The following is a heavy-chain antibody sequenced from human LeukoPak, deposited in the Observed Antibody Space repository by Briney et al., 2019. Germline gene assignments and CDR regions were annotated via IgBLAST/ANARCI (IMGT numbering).Heavy chain of an antibody. CDR2: INHSGNT. CDR1: GGSFSGYY. CDR3: ARGGGPHIVVVPAANYYYYYYMDV. Sequence: RSETLSLTCAVYGGSFSGYYWSWIRQPPGKGLEWIGEINHSGNTNYNPSLKSRDTISVDPSKNQFSLKLSSVTAADTAVYYCARGGGPHIVVVPAANYYYYYYMDVWGKGTTVTVSS. J-gene: IGHJ6*03. D-gene: IGHD2-2*01. V-gene: IGHV4-34*01.